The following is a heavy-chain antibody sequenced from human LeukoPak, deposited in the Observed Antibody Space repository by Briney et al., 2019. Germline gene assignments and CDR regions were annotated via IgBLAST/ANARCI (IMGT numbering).Heavy chain of an antibody. J-gene: IGHJ4*02. CDR1: GYTFTSYG. CDR2: ISAYNGNT. CDR3: ARYVPDILTGYYVDY. D-gene: IGHD3-9*01. Sequence: ASVKVSCKASGYTFTSYGISWVRQAPGQGLEWMGWISAYNGNTNYAQKLQGRVTMTTDTSTSTAYMELRSLRSDDTAVYYCARYVPDILTGYYVDYWGQGTLVTVSS. V-gene: IGHV1-18*01.